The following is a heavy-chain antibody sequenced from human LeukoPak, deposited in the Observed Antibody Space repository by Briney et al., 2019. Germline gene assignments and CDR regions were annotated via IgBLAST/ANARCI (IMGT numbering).Heavy chain of an antibody. Sequence: GGSLRLSCAASGFTFSSYAMSWVRQAPGKGLEWVSAISGSGGSTYYADSVKGRFTISRDNSNNTPYLQMNSLRAEDTAVYYCAKDEAARQRGAFDYWGQGTLVTVSS. D-gene: IGHD6-6*01. V-gene: IGHV3-23*01. CDR3: AKDEAARQRGAFDY. J-gene: IGHJ4*02. CDR2: ISGSGGST. CDR1: GFTFSSYA.